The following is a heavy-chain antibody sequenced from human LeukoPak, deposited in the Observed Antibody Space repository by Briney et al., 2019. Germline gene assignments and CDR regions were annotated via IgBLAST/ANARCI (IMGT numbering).Heavy chain of an antibody. Sequence: PGRSLRLSCAASGFTFSSYGMHWVRQAPGKGLEWVAVISYDGSNKYYADSVKGRFTISRYNSKNTLYLQMNSLRAEDTAVYYCAKGQGYYYVEAEYFQHWGQGTLVIVSS. CDR1: GFTFSSYG. V-gene: IGHV3-30*18. J-gene: IGHJ1*01. CDR2: ISYDGSNK. D-gene: IGHD3-22*01. CDR3: AKGQGYYYVEAEYFQH.